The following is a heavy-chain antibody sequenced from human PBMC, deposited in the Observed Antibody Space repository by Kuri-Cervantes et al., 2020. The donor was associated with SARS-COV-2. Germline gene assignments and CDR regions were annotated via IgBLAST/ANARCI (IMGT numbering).Heavy chain of an antibody. CDR3: ARREIAARRLFDY. V-gene: IGHV4-59*08. CDR1: GGSISSYY. CDR2: IYYSGST. J-gene: IGHJ4*02. Sequence: SETLSLTCTVSGGSISSYYWSWIRQPPGKGLEWIGYIYYSGSTNYNPSLKGRVTISVDTSKNQFSLKLSSVTAADTAVYYCARREIAARRLFDYWGQGTLVTVSS. D-gene: IGHD6-6*01.